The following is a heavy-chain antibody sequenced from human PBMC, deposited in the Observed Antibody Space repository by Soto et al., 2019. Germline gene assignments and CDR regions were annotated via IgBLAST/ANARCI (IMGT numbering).Heavy chain of an antibody. V-gene: IGHV4-34*01. CDR1: GGSFSGYY. J-gene: IGHJ6*03. CDR2: ISHSGST. Sequence: QVELQQWGAGLLKPSESLSLTCAVHGGSFSGYYWSWIRQSPGKGLEWIGEISHSGSTNYNPSLKSRVTISLDTSKTQFSLKLSSVTAADTAVYYCARGPYGSGIRSPYYNYYMDVWGKGTTVTVS. CDR3: ARGPYGSGIRSPYYNYYMDV. D-gene: IGHD3-10*01.